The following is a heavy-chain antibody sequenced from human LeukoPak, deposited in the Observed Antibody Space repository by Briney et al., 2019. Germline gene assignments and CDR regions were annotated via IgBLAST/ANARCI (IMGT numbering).Heavy chain of an antibody. J-gene: IGHJ4*02. V-gene: IGHV3-23*01. CDR1: GFTFSSYA. CDR3: AKDQYDFWSGYYIIDY. D-gene: IGHD3-3*01. CDR2: ISGSGGST. Sequence: GGSLGLSCAASGFTFSSYAMSWVRQAPGKGLEWVSAISGSGGSTYYADSVKGRFTISRDNSKNTLYLQMNSLRAEDTAVYYCAKDQYDFWSGYYIIDYWGQGTLVTVSS.